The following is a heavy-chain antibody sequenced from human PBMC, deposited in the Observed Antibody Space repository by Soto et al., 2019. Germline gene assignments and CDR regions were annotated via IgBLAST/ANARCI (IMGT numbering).Heavy chain of an antibody. CDR2: ISWNSGSI. CDR3: AKDRGIVGATRGYFDY. Sequence: EVQLVESGGGLVQPGRSLRLSCAASGFTFDDYAMHWVRQAPGKGLEWVSGISWNSGSIGYADSVKGRFTISRDNAKNSLYLQMNSLRAEDTALYYCAKDRGIVGATRGYFDYWGQGTLVTVSS. J-gene: IGHJ4*02. V-gene: IGHV3-9*01. D-gene: IGHD1-26*01. CDR1: GFTFDDYA.